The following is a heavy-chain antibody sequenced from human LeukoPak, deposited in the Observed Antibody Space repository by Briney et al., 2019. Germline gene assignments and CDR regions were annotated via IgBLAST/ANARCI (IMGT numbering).Heavy chain of an antibody. CDR2: IYYTGGT. J-gene: IGHJ3*02. D-gene: IGHD1-26*01. CDR1: GGSITRSSYY. V-gene: IGHV4-39*01. CDR3: ARGGGAGRAFDI. Sequence: SETLSLTCTVSGGSITRSSYYCGWIRQPPGKGLEWIGSIYYTGGTYYNPSLKSRLSISLGTSKNQFSLKLSSVTAADTAVYYCARGGGAGRAFDIWGQGTMVTVSS.